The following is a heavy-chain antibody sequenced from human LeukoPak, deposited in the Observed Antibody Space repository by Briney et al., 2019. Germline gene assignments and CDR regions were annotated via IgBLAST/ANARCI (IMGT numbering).Heavy chain of an antibody. CDR2: IYFSGNA. V-gene: IGHV4-59*01. D-gene: IGHD2-2*01. J-gene: IGHJ3*02. CDR1: GGSISSYY. CDR3: ARAECRSTSCYAWRDGFHI. Sequence: SETLSLTCTVSGGSISSYYWSWIRQPPGKGLEWIGYIYFSGNADYNPSLKSRATISVDTSKNQFSLKLSSVTAADTAVYYCARAECRSTSCYAWRDGFHIWGQGTMVTVFS.